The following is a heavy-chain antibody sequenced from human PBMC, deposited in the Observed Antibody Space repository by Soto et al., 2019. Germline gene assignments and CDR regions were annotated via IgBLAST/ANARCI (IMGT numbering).Heavy chain of an antibody. D-gene: IGHD6-19*01. Sequence: QVQLVESGGGVVQPGRSLRLSCAASGFTFSNYGMHWVGQAPGKGLEWVAVISYDGSNKYYADSVKGRFTISRDNSKNTLYLQMNSLRAEDTAVYCSATDFSGWYGSSEDGFWGQGTLVTVSS. V-gene: IGHV3-30*03. CDR1: GFTFSNYG. J-gene: IGHJ4*02. CDR2: ISYDGSNK. CDR3: ATDFSGWYGSSEDGF.